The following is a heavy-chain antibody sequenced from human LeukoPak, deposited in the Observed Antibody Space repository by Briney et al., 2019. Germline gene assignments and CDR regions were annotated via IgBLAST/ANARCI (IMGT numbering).Heavy chain of an antibody. CDR3: ARNDRYSSSPNYYFDY. D-gene: IGHD6-13*01. CDR2: MNPNSGNT. J-gene: IGHJ4*02. Sequence: ASVKVSCKASGYTFTSYDINWVRQATGQGLEWMGWMNPNSGNTGYARKFQGRVTMTRNTSISTAYMELSSLRSEDTAVYYCARNDRYSSSPNYYFDYWGQGTLVTVSS. V-gene: IGHV1-8*01. CDR1: GYTFTSYD.